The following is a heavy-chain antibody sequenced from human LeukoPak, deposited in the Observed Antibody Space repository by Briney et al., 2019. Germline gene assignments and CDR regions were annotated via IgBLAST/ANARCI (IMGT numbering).Heavy chain of an antibody. CDR3: ARHRITMMVVAPYYMDV. V-gene: IGHV3-23*01. CDR2: TISSGGST. D-gene: IGHD3-22*01. Sequence: ILAMSCDRQPAGNLLEWDSATISSGGSTFYADSVKGRFTISRHNAKQSLFLQRNSLRAEDTAVYSCARHRITMMVVAPYYMDVWGKGTTVTISS. J-gene: IGHJ6*03. CDR1: ILA.